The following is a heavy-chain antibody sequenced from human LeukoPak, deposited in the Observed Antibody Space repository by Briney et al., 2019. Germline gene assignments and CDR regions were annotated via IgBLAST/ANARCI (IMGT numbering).Heavy chain of an antibody. CDR2: ISAYNGNT. CDR1: GYSFTSYD. D-gene: IGHD1-26*01. CDR3: ARVSPPVKGRELLGSVY. Sequence: AAVTVSCKASGYSFTSYDYCWVWQAPAPGLGWGGWISAYNGNTNYAQEVPGKVTITTATYTSTAYLDLRRLRSEDAAGYYCARVSPPVKGRELLGSVYWGQGTLVTVSS. V-gene: IGHV1-18*01. J-gene: IGHJ4*02.